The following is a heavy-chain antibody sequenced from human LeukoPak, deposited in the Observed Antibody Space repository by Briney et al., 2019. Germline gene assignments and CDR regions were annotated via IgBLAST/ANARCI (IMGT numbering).Heavy chain of an antibody. CDR1: GGSISRYY. CDR2: KDYSGST. V-gene: IGHV4-59*12. Sequence: SETLSLTCTVSGGSISRYYWSWIRQPPGKGLEWIGYKDYSGSTNYNPSLKSRVTISVDTSKNQFSLKLSSVTAADTAVYYCAREQWAYRSYYDSSGYHDYWGQGTLVTVSS. D-gene: IGHD3-22*01. J-gene: IGHJ4*02. CDR3: AREQWAYRSYYDSSGYHDY.